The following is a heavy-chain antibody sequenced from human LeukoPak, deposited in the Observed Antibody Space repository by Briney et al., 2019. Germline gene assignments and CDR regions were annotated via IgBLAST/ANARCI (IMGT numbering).Heavy chain of an antibody. CDR1: GFTFSSYW. V-gene: IGHV3-74*01. CDR3: ASDDSYAFDI. CDR2: VNSDESST. J-gene: IGHJ3*02. D-gene: IGHD2-21*01. Sequence: GGSLRLSCVASGFTFSSYWMTWVRQAPGKGLVWVSHVNSDESSTNYADSVKGRFTISRDNTKNTLYLQMNSLRAEDTAVYYCASDDSYAFDIWGQGTMVTVSS.